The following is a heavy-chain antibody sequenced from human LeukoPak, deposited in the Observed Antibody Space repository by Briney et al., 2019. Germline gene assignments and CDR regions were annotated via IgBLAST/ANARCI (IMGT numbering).Heavy chain of an antibody. Sequence: SVKVSCKASGGTFSSYAISWVRQAPGQGLEWMGRIIPIFGTANYAQKFQGGVTITTDESTSTAYMELSSLRSEDTAVYYCARDPLRGYYDSSGYYLGSTWGQGTLVTVSS. V-gene: IGHV1-69*05. D-gene: IGHD3-22*01. CDR1: GGTFSSYA. CDR2: IIPIFGTA. J-gene: IGHJ5*02. CDR3: ARDPLRGYYDSSGYYLGST.